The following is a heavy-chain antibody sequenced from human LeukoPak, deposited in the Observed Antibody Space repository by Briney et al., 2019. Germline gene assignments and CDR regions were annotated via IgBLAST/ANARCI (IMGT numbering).Heavy chain of an antibody. J-gene: IGHJ6*03. CDR2: IYTSGST. CDR3: ARSPYYYYYMDV. V-gene: IGHV4-61*02. CDR1: GGSISSGSYY. Sequence: ASETLSLTRTVSGGSISSGSYYWSWIRQPAGKGLEWIGRIYTSGSTNYNPSLKSRVTISVDTSKNQFSLKLSSVTAADTAVYYCARSPYYYYYMDVWGEGTTVTVSS.